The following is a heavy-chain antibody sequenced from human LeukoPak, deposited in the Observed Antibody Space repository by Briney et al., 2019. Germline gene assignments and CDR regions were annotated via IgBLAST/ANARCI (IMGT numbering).Heavy chain of an antibody. J-gene: IGHJ4*02. V-gene: IGHV5-51*01. CDR1: GYYFTNYW. CDR3: ARAPQFSSGWYGPFDY. CDR2: IYSGDSDT. Sequence: GESLKISCKGSGYYFTNYWIGWIRQMPGKGLEWMGLIYSGDSDTRYSPSFQGQVTISADKSISTAYLQWSSLKASDTAMYYCARAPQFSSGWYGPFDYWGQGSLVTVSS. D-gene: IGHD6-19*01.